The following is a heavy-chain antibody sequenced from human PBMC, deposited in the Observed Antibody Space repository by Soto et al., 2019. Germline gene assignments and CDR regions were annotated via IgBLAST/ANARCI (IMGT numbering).Heavy chain of an antibody. D-gene: IGHD3-9*01. CDR1: GYTLTELS. J-gene: IGHJ4*02. CDR2: FDPEDGET. Sequence: GASVKVSCKGSGYTLTELSMHWVRQAPGKGLEWMGGFDPEDGETIYAQKFQGRVTMTEDTSTDTAYMELSSLRSEDTAVYYCATTLLRYFDWLSVWGQGTLVTVSS. CDR3: ATTLLRYFDWLSV. V-gene: IGHV1-24*01.